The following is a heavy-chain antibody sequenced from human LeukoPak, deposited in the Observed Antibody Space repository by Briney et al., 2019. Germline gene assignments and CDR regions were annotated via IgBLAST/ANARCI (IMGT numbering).Heavy chain of an antibody. CDR2: FDPEDGET. V-gene: IGHV1-24*01. Sequence: ASVRVSCKVSGYTLTELSMHWVRQAPGKGLEWMGGFDPEDGETIYAQKFQGRVTMTEDTSTDTAYMELSSLRSEDTAVYYCATGSMYSSGWYGIEFDYWGQGTLVTVSS. CDR1: GYTLTELS. D-gene: IGHD6-19*01. J-gene: IGHJ4*02. CDR3: ATGSMYSSGWYGIEFDY.